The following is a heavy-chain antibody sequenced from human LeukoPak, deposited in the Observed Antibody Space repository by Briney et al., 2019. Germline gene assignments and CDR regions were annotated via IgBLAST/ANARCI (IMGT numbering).Heavy chain of an antibody. Sequence: SETLSLTCAVSGGSISTSKWWSWVRQPPGKGLEWIGEIYYIGSTNSNPSLNDRVTISVDTSKNQFSLKLNSVTAADTAVYYCASGLGAARSYFEYWGQGTLVTVSS. D-gene: IGHD6-25*01. CDR3: ASGLGAARSYFEY. CDR2: IYYIGST. V-gene: IGHV4-4*02. CDR1: GGSISTSKW. J-gene: IGHJ4*02.